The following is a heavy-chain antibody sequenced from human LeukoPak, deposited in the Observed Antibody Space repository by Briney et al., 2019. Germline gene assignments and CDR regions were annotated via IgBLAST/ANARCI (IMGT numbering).Heavy chain of an antibody. V-gene: IGHV1-18*01. J-gene: IGHJ4*02. CDR2: ISAYNGNT. CDR3: ARADGDYGSYFDY. D-gene: IGHD4-17*01. CDR1: GGTFSSYA. Sequence: ASVKVSCKASGGTFSSYAISWVRQAPGQGLEWMGWISAYNGNTNYAQKLQGRVTMTTDTSTGTAYMELRSLRSDDTAVYYCARADGDYGSYFDYWGQGTLVTVSS.